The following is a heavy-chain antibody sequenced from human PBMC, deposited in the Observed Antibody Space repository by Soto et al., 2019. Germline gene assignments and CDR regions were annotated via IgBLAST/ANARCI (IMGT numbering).Heavy chain of an antibody. V-gene: IGHV1-69*02. CDR1: GGTFSSYT. Sequence: QVQLVQSGAEVKKPGSSVKVSCKASGGTFSSYTISWVRQAPGQGLEWMGRIIPILGIANYAQKFQGRVXIXAXXSTSTAYMELSSLRSEDTAVYYCARANYHSFGLLTWGQGTLVTVSS. CDR3: ARANYHSFGLLT. D-gene: IGHD3-10*01. CDR2: IIPILGIA. J-gene: IGHJ5*02.